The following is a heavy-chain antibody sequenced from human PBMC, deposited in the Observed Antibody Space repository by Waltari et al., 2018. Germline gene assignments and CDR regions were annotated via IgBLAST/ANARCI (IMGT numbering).Heavy chain of an antibody. J-gene: IGHJ4*02. CDR2: ISSSSRYI. D-gene: IGHD2-15*01. Sequence: EVQLVESGGGLVKPGGALSLPCAASGFTFSSYSMHWVSQAPGKGLEWVSSISSSSRYIYYADAVKGRFTISRDNAKNSLYLQMNSLRAEDTAVYYCARDPSIVVVVAAPDYWGQGTLVTVSS. V-gene: IGHV3-21*01. CDR1: GFTFSSYS. CDR3: ARDPSIVVVVAAPDY.